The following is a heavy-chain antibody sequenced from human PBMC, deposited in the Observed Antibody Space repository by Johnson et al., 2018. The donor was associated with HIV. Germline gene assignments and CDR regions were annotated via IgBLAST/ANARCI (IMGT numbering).Heavy chain of an antibody. CDR1: GFTFSDYY. V-gene: IGHV3-30*03. CDR2: ISYDGSVK. D-gene: IGHD2-2*01. J-gene: IGHJ3*02. CDR3: ARDSPYGTMIGVVPAATSDDAFDI. Sequence: QVQLVESGGGVVQPGRSLRLSCAASGFTFSDYYMGWIRQAPGKGLEWVAVISYDGSVKYYAESVKGRFTISRDISKDPLYLQMNSLRAEDTAVYYCARDSPYGTMIGVVPAATSDDAFDIWGQGTMVTVSS.